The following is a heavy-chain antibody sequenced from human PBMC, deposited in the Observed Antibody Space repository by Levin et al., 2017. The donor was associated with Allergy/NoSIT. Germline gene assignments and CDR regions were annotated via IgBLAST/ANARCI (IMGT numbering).Heavy chain of an antibody. Sequence: SETLSLTCTVSGGSIISHYWSWIRRSPGKGLEWIGYIYYTGSITYNPSLKSRVTISVDTSKNQFSLRLNSVNAADTAFYYCAKGGGGFAADFWGQGALVTVSS. J-gene: IGHJ4*02. CDR3: AKGGGGFAADF. CDR1: GGSIISHY. D-gene: IGHD6-13*01. CDR2: IYYTGSI. V-gene: IGHV4-59*11.